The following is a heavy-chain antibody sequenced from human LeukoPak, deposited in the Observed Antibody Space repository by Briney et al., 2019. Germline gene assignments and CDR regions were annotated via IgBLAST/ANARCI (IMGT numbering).Heavy chain of an antibody. Sequence: GGSLRLSCAASGFSVSGKYMSWVRQPPGKGPEWVSVIYSGGSTYYADSVKGRFTISRDNSKNTLYLQMNSLSAEDTAMYYCARDRSNYYGSGSYFPDAFDIWGQGTMVTVSS. J-gene: IGHJ3*02. V-gene: IGHV3-53*01. CDR2: IYSGGST. CDR1: GFSVSGKY. CDR3: ARDRSNYYGSGSYFPDAFDI. D-gene: IGHD3-10*01.